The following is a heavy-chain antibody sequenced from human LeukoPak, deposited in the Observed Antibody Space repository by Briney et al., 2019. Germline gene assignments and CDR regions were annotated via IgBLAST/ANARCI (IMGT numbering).Heavy chain of an antibody. D-gene: IGHD2-2*01. Sequence: PWGSLRLSCAASGSTFDITWLHWVRQLPGKGLVWVARITSDGSSTTYAESVKGRFTISRDNAKNTLYLQMNSLRAEDTAVYYCARDWYHGIDYWGQGTLVTVSS. CDR1: GSTFDITW. V-gene: IGHV3-74*03. CDR3: ARDWYHGIDY. CDR2: ITSDGSST. J-gene: IGHJ4*02.